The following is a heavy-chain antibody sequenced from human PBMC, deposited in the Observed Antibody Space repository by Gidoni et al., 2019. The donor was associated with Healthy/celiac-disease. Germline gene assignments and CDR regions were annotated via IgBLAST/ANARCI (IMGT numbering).Heavy chain of an antibody. CDR2: ISSSSIYI. CDR1: GFPVSSYS. V-gene: IGHV3-21*01. J-gene: IGHJ6*02. Sequence: EVQLVESGGGLVKPGGSLRLSCAASGFPVSSYSMNWVRRAPGKGLEWVSSISSSSIYIYYAASMKGRFTISRDNAKNSLYLQMNSLRAEDTAVYYCARVGTYCGGDCSSASRLYYYYGMDVWGQGTTVTVSS. CDR3: ARVGTYCGGDCSSASRLYYYYGMDV. D-gene: IGHD2-21*02.